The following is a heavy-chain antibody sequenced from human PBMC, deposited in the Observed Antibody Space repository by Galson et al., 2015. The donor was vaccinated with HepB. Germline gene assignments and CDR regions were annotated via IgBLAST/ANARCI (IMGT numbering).Heavy chain of an antibody. D-gene: IGHD2/OR15-2a*01. J-gene: IGHJ6*02. CDR1: GFTFSTYH. Sequence: SLRLSCAASGFTFSTYHMHWVRQAPGKGLEWVAVVWYNGHNKYYADSVKGRFTISRDNSKNMVYLQMNSLRVEDTAVFYCAGGFVPRRGLLYYYYGIDVWGQGTTVTVSS. CDR2: VWYNGHNK. V-gene: IGHV3-33*03. CDR3: AGGFVPRRGLLYYYYGIDV.